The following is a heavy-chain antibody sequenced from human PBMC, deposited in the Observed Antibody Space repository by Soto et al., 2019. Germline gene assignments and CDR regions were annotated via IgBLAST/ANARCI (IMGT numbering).Heavy chain of an antibody. Sequence: QVQVQESGPGLVKPSQALSLTCTVSGGSISSGDYYWSWIRQPPGKGLEWIGYIYYSGSTYYNPSLKSRVTISVDTSKNQFSLKLSSVTAADTAVYYCARALMVRGVIWFDPWGQGTLVTVSS. D-gene: IGHD3-10*01. CDR1: GGSISSGDYY. V-gene: IGHV4-30-4*01. CDR2: IYYSGST. J-gene: IGHJ5*02. CDR3: ARALMVRGVIWFDP.